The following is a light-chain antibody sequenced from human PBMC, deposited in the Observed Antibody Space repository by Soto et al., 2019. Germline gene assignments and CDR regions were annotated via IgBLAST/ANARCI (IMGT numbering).Light chain of an antibody. J-gene: IGKJ1*01. CDR3: QYYGNPPRT. Sequence: EIVLTQSPGTLSLSPGERATLSCRASQSVTNNYLAWYQQKPGQAPTFLIYGASSRATGIPERFSGSGSGTDFTLTISRLEPEDVAVYYCQYYGNPPRTFGQGTKVEIK. CDR1: QSVTNNY. CDR2: GAS. V-gene: IGKV3-20*01.